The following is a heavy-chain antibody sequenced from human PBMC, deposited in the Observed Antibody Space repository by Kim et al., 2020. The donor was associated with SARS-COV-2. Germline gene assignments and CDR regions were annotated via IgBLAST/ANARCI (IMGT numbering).Heavy chain of an antibody. V-gene: IGHV7-4-1*02. Sequence: GKPTYAQGFTGRIVLSLDTSVSTAYLQISSLEAEDTAVYYCAREEKGVDYWGQGTLVTVSS. CDR3: AREEKGVDY. D-gene: IGHD3-16*01. J-gene: IGHJ4*02. CDR2: GKP.